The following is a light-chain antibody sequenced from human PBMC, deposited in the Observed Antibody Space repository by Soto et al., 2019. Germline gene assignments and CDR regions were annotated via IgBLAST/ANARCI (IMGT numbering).Light chain of an antibody. Sequence: QSALTPPPSASGSPGQSVTISCTGTSSDVGAYNYVCWYQQHPGKAPKLIISEVTKRPSGVPDRFSGSKSGNTASLTVTGLQDEDEADYYCSSYAGSNNPWVFGGGTKVTVL. CDR1: SSDVGAYNY. J-gene: IGLJ3*02. CDR3: SSYAGSNNPWV. CDR2: EVT. V-gene: IGLV2-8*01.